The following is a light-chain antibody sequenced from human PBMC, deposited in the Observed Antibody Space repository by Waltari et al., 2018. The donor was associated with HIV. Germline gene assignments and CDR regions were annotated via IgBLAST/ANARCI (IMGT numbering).Light chain of an antibody. CDR1: SSNIGAGNA. J-gene: IGLJ3*02. Sequence: QSVLTQPPSVSGAPGQRVTISCSGSSSNIGAGNAVYWYQHLLGPAPKLLIFANTNPPSGVPDRFSVSKFGTSASLASTGLLAEDEAEYYCQSYDSSLSGWTVFGGGTKLTGL. CDR2: ANT. V-gene: IGLV1-40*01. CDR3: QSYDSSLSGWTV.